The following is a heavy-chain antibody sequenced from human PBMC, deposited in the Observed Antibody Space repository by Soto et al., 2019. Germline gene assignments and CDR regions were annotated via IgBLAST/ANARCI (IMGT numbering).Heavy chain of an antibody. V-gene: IGHV1-2*02. CDR1: GYTFTGYY. J-gene: IGHJ4*02. Sequence: ASVKVSCKASGYTFTGYYMHWVRQAPGQGLEWMGWINPNSGGTNYAQKFQGRVTMTRDTSISAAYMELSRLRSDDTAVYYCARDNRSRRGVFDYWGQGTLVTVSS. D-gene: IGHD1-26*01. CDR2: INPNSGGT. CDR3: ARDNRSRRGVFDY.